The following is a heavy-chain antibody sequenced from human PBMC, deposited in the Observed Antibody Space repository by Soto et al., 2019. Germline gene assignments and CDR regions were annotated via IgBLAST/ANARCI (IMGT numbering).Heavy chain of an antibody. CDR1: GFTFSTYG. Sequence: QVQLVESGGGVVQPGRSLRLSCAASGFTFSTYGMHWVRQAPGKGLEWVAVISYDGSNKYYADSVKGRFTISRDNSKNTLYLQMNSLRAEDTAVYYCAKVTRTTTGYFDYWGQGTLVTVSS. CDR3: AKVTRTTTGYFDY. D-gene: IGHD1-7*01. CDR2: ISYDGSNK. J-gene: IGHJ4*02. V-gene: IGHV3-30*18.